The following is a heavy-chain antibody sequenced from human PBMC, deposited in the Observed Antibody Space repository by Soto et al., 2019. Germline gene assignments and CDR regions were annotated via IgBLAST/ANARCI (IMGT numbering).Heavy chain of an antibody. CDR1: GFTFSSYG. D-gene: IGHD2-15*01. V-gene: IGHV3-30*18. Sequence: GGSLRLSCAASGFTFSSYGMHWVRQAPGKGLEWVAVISFDGSNKYYADSVKGRFTISRDNSKNTLYLQMNSLRAEDTAVYYCANSGYCSGGSCYYYGMDVWGQGTTVTVSS. J-gene: IGHJ6*02. CDR3: ANSGYCSGGSCYYYGMDV. CDR2: ISFDGSNK.